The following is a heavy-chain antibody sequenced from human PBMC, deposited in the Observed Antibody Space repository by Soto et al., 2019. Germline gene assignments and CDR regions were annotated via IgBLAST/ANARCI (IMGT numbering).Heavy chain of an antibody. J-gene: IGHJ4*02. D-gene: IGHD3-16*01. CDR1: AASFSKYY. V-gene: IGHV4-59*01. CDR3: ASVTFGGIVLAH. Sequence: PSETLSLTCTVSAASFSKYYWTWIRQPPGKGLEWIGYIYFNGNTKYNPSLEGRLTISIDTSKKEFSLKLTSVTAADAAVYYCASVTFGGIVLAHWRQGTLVTVSS. CDR2: IYFNGNT.